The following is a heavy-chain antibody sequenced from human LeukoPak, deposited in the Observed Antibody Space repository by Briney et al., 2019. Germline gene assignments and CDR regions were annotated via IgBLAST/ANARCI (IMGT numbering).Heavy chain of an antibody. CDR1: AFTFTSYG. J-gene: IGHJ4*02. V-gene: IGHV3-30*02. CDR2: IRYDGSTQ. Sequence: PSGSLRLSCAVSAFTFTSYGMHWVRQAPGKGLEWVAFIRYDGSTQYNIDSVKGRFTFSRDNSNNTLHLQMTNLRAEDTAVYYCAKDLWTKQNAPGYFDYWGQGTLVTVSS. CDR3: AKDLWTKQNAPGYFDY. D-gene: IGHD1-1*01.